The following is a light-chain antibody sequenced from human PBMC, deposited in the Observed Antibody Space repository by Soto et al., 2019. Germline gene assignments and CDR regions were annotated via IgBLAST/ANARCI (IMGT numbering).Light chain of an antibody. CDR1: SSDVGGYNY. CDR2: AVS. V-gene: IGLV2-14*03. J-gene: IGLJ2*01. CDR3: SSYTTENTLGVL. Sequence: QSALTQPASVSGSPGQSITISCTGTSSDVGGYNYVSWYQQHPGKAPKLMIYAVSNRPSGVSDRFSGSKSGNTASLTISGLQAEDEADYYCSSYTTENTLGVLFGGGTKLTVL.